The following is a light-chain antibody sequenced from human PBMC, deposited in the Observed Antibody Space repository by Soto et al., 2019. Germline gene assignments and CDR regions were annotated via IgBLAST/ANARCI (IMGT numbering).Light chain of an antibody. CDR3: CSYARGSTYV. CDR1: SSDVGSYNL. Sequence: QSVLTRPASVSGSPGQSITISCTGTSSDVGSYNLVSWYQQHPGKVPQLMIYEGTKRPSGVSNRFSGSKSGNTASLTISGLQAEDEADYYCCSYARGSTYVFGTGTKVTVL. J-gene: IGLJ1*01. CDR2: EGT. V-gene: IGLV2-23*01.